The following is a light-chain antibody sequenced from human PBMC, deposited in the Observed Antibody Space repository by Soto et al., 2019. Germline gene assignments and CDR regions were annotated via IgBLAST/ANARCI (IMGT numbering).Light chain of an antibody. CDR1: QSVSNN. CDR2: GES. V-gene: IGKV3-15*01. Sequence: VLTQSPATLSVSPGERATLSCRASQSVSNNLSWYQQIPGQAPRLLIYGESARATAIPARFSGSGSGTEFTLTISSLQSEDFAVYYCQQYNNWPPYTFGQGTKVDI. CDR3: QQYNNWPPYT. J-gene: IGKJ2*01.